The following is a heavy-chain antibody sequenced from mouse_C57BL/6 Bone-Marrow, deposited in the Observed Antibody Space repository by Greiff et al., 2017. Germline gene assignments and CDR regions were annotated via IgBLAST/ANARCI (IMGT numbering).Heavy chain of an antibody. CDR3: ARDRWDGKGYAMDY. CDR2: ISNVAYSI. CDR1: GFTFSDYG. J-gene: IGHJ4*01. Sequence: EVKLMESGGGLVQPGGSLKLSCAASGFTFSDYGMAWVRQAPRKGLEWVACISNVAYSIYYADTVTGRFTISRENAKNTLYLEMSRLRSEDTAMYYCARDRWDGKGYAMDYWGQGTSVTVSS. D-gene: IGHD4-1*01. V-gene: IGHV5-15*01.